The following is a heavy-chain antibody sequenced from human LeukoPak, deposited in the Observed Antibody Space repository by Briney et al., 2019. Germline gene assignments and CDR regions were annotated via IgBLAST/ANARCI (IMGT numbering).Heavy chain of an antibody. CDR2: IYYSGST. CDR3: ARLPTITFFDY. V-gene: IGHV4-39*01. J-gene: IGHJ4*02. D-gene: IGHD5-12*01. Sequence: SETLSLTCTVSGGSISSSSYYWGWIRQPPGRGLEWIGSIYYSGSTSYNPSLKSRVTISVDTSKNQFSLKLSSVTAADTAVYYCARLPTITFFDYWGQGTLVTVSS. CDR1: GGSISSSSYY.